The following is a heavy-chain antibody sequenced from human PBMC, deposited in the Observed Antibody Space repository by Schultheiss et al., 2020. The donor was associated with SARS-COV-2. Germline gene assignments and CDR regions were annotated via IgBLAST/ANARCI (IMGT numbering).Heavy chain of an antibody. CDR2: IWYDGSNK. CDR1: GFTFSDYY. D-gene: IGHD2-2*01. CDR3: AHSPVIVVVPAALYFDY. Sequence: GESLKISCAASGFTFSDYYMSWIRQAPGKGLEWVAVIWYDGSNKYYADSVKGRFTISRDNSKNTLYLQMNSLRAEDTAVYYCAHSPVIVVVPAALYFDYWGQGTLVTVSS. J-gene: IGHJ4*02. V-gene: IGHV3-33*08.